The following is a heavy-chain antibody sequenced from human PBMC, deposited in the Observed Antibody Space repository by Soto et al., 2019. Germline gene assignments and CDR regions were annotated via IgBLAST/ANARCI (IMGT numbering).Heavy chain of an antibody. J-gene: IGHJ4*02. CDR1: GFTFSSYA. Sequence: QVQLVESGGGVVQPGRSLRLSCAASGFTFSSYAMHWVRQAPGKGLEWVAVISYDGSNKYYADSVKGRFTISRDNSKNTLYLQMNSLRAEDTAVYYCARDMSCYVWYFDYWGQGTLVPVSS. CDR3: ARDMSCYVWYFDY. CDR2: ISYDGSNK. D-gene: IGHD5-12*01. V-gene: IGHV3-30-3*01.